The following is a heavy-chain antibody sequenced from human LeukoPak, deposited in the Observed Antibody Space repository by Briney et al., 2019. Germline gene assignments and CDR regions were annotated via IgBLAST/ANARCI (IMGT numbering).Heavy chain of an antibody. V-gene: IGHV4-34*01. D-gene: IGHD6-6*01. J-gene: IGHJ4*02. CDR2: INHSGST. CDR3: ARDQIAARAYDY. CDR1: GGSFSGYY. Sequence: SETLSLTCAVYGGSFSGYYWSWIRQPPGKGLGWIGEINHSGSTNYNPSLKSRVTISVDTSKNQFSLKPSSVTAADTAVYYCARDQIAARAYDYWGQGTLVTASS.